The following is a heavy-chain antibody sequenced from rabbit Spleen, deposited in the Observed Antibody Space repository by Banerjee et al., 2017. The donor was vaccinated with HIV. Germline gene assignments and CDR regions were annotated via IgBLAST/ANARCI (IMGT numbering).Heavy chain of an antibody. CDR3: ARDSGTSFSSYGMDL. CDR2: IYGGSSGST. Sequence: QSLEESGGGLVQPEGSLTLTCTASGFSFSSSYYMSWVRRAPGKGLEWIGCIYGGSSGSTGYASWAKGRFTISKTSSTTVTLQMTSLTAADTATYFCARDSGTSFSSYGMDLWGPGTLVTVS. CDR1: GFSFSSSYY. D-gene: IGHD8-1*01. V-gene: IGHV1S40*01. J-gene: IGHJ6*01.